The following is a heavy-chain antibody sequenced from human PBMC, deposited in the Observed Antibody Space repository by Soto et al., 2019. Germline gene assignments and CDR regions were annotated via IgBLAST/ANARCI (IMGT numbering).Heavy chain of an antibody. J-gene: IGHJ4*02. CDR1: GFSFSDYY. D-gene: IGHD5-18*01. V-gene: IGHV3-72*01. Sequence: PGGSLRLSCAASGFSFSDYYINWVRQAPGKGLEWVGRTRNKASSYTTDYAAFVKGRFTISRDDSKNLIYLQMNSLKTEDTAVYYCARDYSSYGPFDYWGQGTLVTVSS. CDR3: ARDYSSYGPFDY. CDR2: TRNKASSYTT.